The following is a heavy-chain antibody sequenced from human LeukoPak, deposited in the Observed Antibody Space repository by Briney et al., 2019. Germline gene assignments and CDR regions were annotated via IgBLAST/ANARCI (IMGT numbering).Heavy chain of an antibody. V-gene: IGHV1-18*01. J-gene: IGHJ4*02. Sequence: GASVKVSCKASGYTFTDYGVSWVRQAPGQGLEWMGWISGSNGNTNYEQKVQGRVTMTTDTSTSTAYMELRSLRSDDTAVYYCARAGATLTRFFDFWGQGTLVTVSS. CDR3: ARAGATLTRFFDF. CDR1: GYTFTDYG. CDR2: ISGSNGNT. D-gene: IGHD4-11*01.